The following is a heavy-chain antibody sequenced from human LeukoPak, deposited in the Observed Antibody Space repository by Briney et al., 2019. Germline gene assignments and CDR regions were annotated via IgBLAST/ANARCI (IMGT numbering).Heavy chain of an antibody. J-gene: IGHJ6*03. Sequence: SQTLSLTRTVSGGSISSGDYYWSWIRQPPGKGLEWIGYIYYSGSTYYNPSLKSRVTISVDTSKNQFSLKLSSVTAADTAVYYCARGTRYYYYMDVWGKGTTVTVSS. V-gene: IGHV4-30-4*08. CDR3: ARGTRYYYYMDV. CDR2: IYYSGST. CDR1: GGSISSGDYY. D-gene: IGHD1-7*01.